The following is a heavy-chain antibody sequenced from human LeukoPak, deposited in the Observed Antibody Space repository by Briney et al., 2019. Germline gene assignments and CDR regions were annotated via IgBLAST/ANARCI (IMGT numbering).Heavy chain of an antibody. Sequence: SETLSLTCAVYGGSFSGYYWSWIRQPPGKGLEWIGEINHSGSANYNPSLKSRVTIPVDTSKNQFSLKLSSVTAADTAVYYCARDLGAIPFDYWGQGTLVTVSS. J-gene: IGHJ4*02. CDR3: ARDLGAIPFDY. CDR1: GGSFSGYY. CDR2: INHSGSA. D-gene: IGHD1-26*01. V-gene: IGHV4-34*01.